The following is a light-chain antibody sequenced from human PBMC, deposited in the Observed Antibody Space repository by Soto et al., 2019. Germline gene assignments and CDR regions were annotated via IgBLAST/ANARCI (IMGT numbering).Light chain of an antibody. Sequence: QSALTQPAAVSGSPGQAITISCTGTSSDVGGYNYVSLYQQHPGKAPKLMIYDVSNRPSGVSDRFSGSKSGNTASLTSSGLQDEDEADYYCSSYPSSSTPVVFVGGTTLHVL. J-gene: IGLJ2*01. CDR2: DVS. V-gene: IGLV2-14*01. CDR3: SSYPSSSTPVV. CDR1: SSDVGGYNY.